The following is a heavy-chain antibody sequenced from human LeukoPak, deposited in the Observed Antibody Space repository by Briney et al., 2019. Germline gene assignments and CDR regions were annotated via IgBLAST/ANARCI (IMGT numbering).Heavy chain of an antibody. CDR1: GGSISSGGYY. V-gene: IGHV4-30-2*01. CDR3: ATYCSSTSCYPDAFDI. Sequence: SETLSLTCTVSGGSISSGGYYWSWIRQPPGKGLEWIGYIYHSGSTYYNPSLKSRVTKSVDRSKNQFSLKLSSVTAADTAVYYCATYCSSTSCYPDAFDIWGQGTMVTVSS. D-gene: IGHD2-2*01. CDR2: IYHSGST. J-gene: IGHJ3*02.